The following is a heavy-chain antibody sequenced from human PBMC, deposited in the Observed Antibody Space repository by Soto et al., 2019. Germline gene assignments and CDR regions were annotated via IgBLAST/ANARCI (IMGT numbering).Heavy chain of an antibody. J-gene: IGHJ4*02. D-gene: IGHD6-13*01. CDR3: AGPLRGSSSWYFFDY. Sequence: GGSLRLSCAASGFTVSGNYMSWVRQAPGKGLEWVSVIFGGGSTYYADSVKGRFTISRDNSKNTLYLQMNSLRAEDTAVYYCAGPLRGSSSWYFFDYWGQGTLVTVSS. V-gene: IGHV3-66*04. CDR1: GFTVSGNY. CDR2: IFGGGST.